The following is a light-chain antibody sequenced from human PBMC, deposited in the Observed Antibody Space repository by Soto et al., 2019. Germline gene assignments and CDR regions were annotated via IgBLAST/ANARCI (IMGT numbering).Light chain of an antibody. Sequence: QSALTQPPSASGSPGQSVAISCTGTSSDVGGYNYVSWYQQHPGKAPKLMIYEVNKRPSGVPDRFSGSKSGNTASLTVSGLQAEDEANYYCGSYAGGSNVFGTGTKLTVL. CDR1: SSDVGGYNY. V-gene: IGLV2-8*01. J-gene: IGLJ1*01. CDR2: EVN. CDR3: GSYAGGSNV.